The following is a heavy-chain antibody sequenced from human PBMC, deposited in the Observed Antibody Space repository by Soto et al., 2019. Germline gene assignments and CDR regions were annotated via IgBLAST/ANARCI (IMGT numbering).Heavy chain of an antibody. D-gene: IGHD6-25*01. CDR1: GYTFTSYG. CDR2: ISAYNGNT. V-gene: IGHV1-18*01. J-gene: IGHJ6*02. Sequence: QVQLVQSGAEMEKPGASVKVSCKASGYTFTSYGITWVRQAPGQGLEWMGWISAYNGNTNYAQKLQGRVTMTTETSTSTAYMELRSLRSDDTAVYYCARVWSSGNYYCGMDVWGQGTTVTVS. CDR3: ARVWSSGNYYCGMDV.